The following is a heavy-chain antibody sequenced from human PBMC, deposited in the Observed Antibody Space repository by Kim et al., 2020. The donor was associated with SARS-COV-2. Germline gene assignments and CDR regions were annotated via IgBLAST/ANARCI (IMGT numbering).Heavy chain of an antibody. CDR2: ISGSGGST. Sequence: GGSLRLSCAASGFTFSSYAMSWVRQAPGKGLEWVSAISGSGGSTYYADSVKGRFTISRDNSKNTLYLQMNSLRAEDTAVYYCAKDVGIAVAAMCYFDYWGQGALVTVSS. D-gene: IGHD6-19*01. J-gene: IGHJ4*02. CDR1: GFTFSSYA. CDR3: AKDVGIAVAAMCYFDY. V-gene: IGHV3-23*01.